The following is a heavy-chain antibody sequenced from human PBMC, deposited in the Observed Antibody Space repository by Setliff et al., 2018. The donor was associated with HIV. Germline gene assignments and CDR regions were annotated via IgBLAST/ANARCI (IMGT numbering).Heavy chain of an antibody. Sequence: GGSLRLSCAASGFTFSTYAMNWVRQTPGKGLEWVSYISASSANIHYADSVRGRFTISRDNSKNILYLQMNSLRAEDTAVYYCARALWWSDAFDIWGQGTMVTVSS. V-gene: IGHV3-48*01. CDR3: ARALWWSDAFDI. D-gene: IGHD2-21*01. CDR2: ISASSANI. CDR1: GFTFSTYA. J-gene: IGHJ3*02.